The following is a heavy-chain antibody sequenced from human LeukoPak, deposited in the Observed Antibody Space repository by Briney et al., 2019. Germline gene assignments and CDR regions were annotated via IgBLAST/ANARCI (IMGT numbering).Heavy chain of an antibody. CDR3: AKFGPSYVAASLDDY. V-gene: IGHV3-30*02. J-gene: IGHJ4*02. D-gene: IGHD6-13*01. Sequence: PGGSLRLSCAASGFTFSSYGMHWVRQAPGKGLEWVAFIRYDGSNKYYADSVKGRFTISRDNSKITLYLQMNSLRAEDTAVYYCAKFGPSYVAASLDDYWGQGTLVTVSS. CDR2: IRYDGSNK. CDR1: GFTFSSYG.